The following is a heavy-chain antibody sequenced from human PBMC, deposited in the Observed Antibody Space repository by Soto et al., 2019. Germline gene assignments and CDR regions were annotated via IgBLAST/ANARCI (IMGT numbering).Heavy chain of an antibody. CDR2: MHHSGDT. J-gene: IGHJ5*02. Sequence: SETLSLTCTVFGGSITSSSYYWGWIRQPPGKGPEWTASMHHSGDTFYSPSLKSRLIISIDTSKNQVSLKLSSVTAADTAVYYCARGGYRGNWFDPWGQGTLVTVSS. CDR1: GGSITSSSYY. CDR3: ARGGYRGNWFDP. D-gene: IGHD1-1*01. V-gene: IGHV4-39*07.